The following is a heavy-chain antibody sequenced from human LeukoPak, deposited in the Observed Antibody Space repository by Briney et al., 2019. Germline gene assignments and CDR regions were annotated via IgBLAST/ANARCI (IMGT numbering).Heavy chain of an antibody. CDR1: GFTFSSYS. CDR3: ARDASGSYSGFDY. V-gene: IGHV3-21*01. CDR2: ISSSSSYI. D-gene: IGHD1-26*01. J-gene: IGHJ4*02. Sequence: GGSLRLSCAASGFTFSSYSMNWVRQAPGKGLEWVSSISSSSSYIYYADSVKGRFTISRDNAKNSLYLQMNSLRAEDTAVYYCARDASGSYSGFDYWGQGTLVTVSS.